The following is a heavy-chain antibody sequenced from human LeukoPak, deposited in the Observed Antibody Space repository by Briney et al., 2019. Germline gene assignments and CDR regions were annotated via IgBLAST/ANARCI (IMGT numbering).Heavy chain of an antibody. CDR2: IIPIFGTA. D-gene: IGHD1-1*01. CDR3: ARGGPITTGPRTTQGYFDY. V-gene: IGHV1-69*13. J-gene: IGHJ4*02. CDR1: GYTFTSYG. Sequence: HRASVKVSCKASGYTFTSYGISWVRQAPGQGLEWMGGIIPIFGTANYAQKFQGRVTITADESTSTAYMELSSLRSEDTAVYYCARGGPITTGPRTTQGYFDYWGQGTLVTVSS.